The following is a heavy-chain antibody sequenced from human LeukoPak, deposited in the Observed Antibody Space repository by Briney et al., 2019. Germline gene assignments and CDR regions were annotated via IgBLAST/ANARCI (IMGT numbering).Heavy chain of an antibody. J-gene: IGHJ1*01. CDR2: IKSKTDGGTT. CDR3: TTDDYGDPRAEYFQH. D-gene: IGHD4-17*01. Sequence: GGSLRLSCAASGFTFSNAWMSWVRQAPGKGLEWVGRIKSKTDGGTTDYAAPVKGRFTISRDDSKNTLYLQMNSLKTEDTAVYYCTTDDYGDPRAEYFQHWGQGTLVTVSS. CDR1: GFTFSNAW. V-gene: IGHV3-15*01.